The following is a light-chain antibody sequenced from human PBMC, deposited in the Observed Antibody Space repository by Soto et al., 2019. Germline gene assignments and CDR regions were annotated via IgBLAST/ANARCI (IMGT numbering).Light chain of an antibody. CDR3: SSFVGGDSFDVI. J-gene: IGLJ2*01. CDR1: GSDIGAYNY. V-gene: IGLV2-8*01. CDR2: HVI. Sequence: QSALTQPPSASGSPGQSVTISCTGTGSDIGAYNYVSWYQQYPGKAPKVMIYHVIKRPSGVPDRFSGSKSGNTASLTVSGLRADDEAVYYCSSFVGGDSFDVIFGGGTKLTVL.